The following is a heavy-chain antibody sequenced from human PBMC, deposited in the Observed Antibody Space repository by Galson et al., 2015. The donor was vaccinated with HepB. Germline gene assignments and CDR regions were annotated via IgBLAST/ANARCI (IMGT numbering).Heavy chain of an antibody. J-gene: IGHJ4*02. CDR3: ARGGGYNFGSDY. D-gene: IGHD5-18*01. CDR1: GSSFTSYW. V-gene: IGHV5-10-1*01. Sequence: QSGAAVKKPEESLRISCKASGSSFTSYWISWVRQMPGKGLEWMGRIDPSDCYTNYSPSFQGHVTISANKSTTTAYLQWSNLMASDTAMYYCARGGGYNFGSDYWGQGTLVTVSS. CDR2: IDPSDCYT.